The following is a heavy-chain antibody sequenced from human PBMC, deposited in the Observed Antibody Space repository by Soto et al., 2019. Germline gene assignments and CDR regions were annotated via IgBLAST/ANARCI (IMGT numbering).Heavy chain of an antibody. CDR1: GFTFSSYA. CDR3: ARDPSLPPGDYDDAILDYYYGMDV. CDR2: ISYDGSNK. Sequence: GGSLRLSCAASGFTFSSYAMHWVRQAPGKGLEWVAVISYDGSNKYYADSVKGRFTISRDNSKNTLYLQMNSLRAEDTAVYYCARDPSLPPGDYDDAILDYYYGMDVWGQGTTVTVSS. V-gene: IGHV3-30-3*01. J-gene: IGHJ6*02. D-gene: IGHD4-17*01.